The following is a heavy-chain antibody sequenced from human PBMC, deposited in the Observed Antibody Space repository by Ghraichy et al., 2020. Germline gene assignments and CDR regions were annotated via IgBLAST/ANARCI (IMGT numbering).Heavy chain of an antibody. D-gene: IGHD6-19*01. CDR2: IYSGGST. V-gene: IGHV3-66*01. J-gene: IGHJ5*02. CDR3: ARERAVAGTYWFDP. Sequence: LSLTCAASGFTVSSNYMSWVRQAPGKGLEWVSVIYSGGSTYYAHSVKGRFTISRDNSKNTLYLQMNSLRAEDTAVYYCARERAVAGTYWFDPWGQGTLVTVSS. CDR1: GFTVSSNY.